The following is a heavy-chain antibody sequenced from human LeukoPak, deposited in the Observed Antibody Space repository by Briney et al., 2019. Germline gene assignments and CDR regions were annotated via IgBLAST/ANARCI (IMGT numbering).Heavy chain of an antibody. V-gene: IGHV4-59*01. CDR3: ARDLAVAGDYYYYYYMDV. Sequence: SETLSLTCTVSGGSISSYYWSWIRQPPGKGLEWIGYIYYSGSTNCNPSLKSRVTISVGTSKNQFSLKLSSVTAADTAVYYCARDLAVAGDYYYYYYMDVWGKGTTVTVSS. D-gene: IGHD6-19*01. CDR1: GGSISSYY. J-gene: IGHJ6*03. CDR2: IYYSGST.